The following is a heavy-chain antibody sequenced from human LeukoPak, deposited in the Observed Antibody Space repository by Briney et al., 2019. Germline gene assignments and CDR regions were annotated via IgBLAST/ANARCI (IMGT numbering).Heavy chain of an antibody. CDR1: GFTFSSYS. Sequence: AGGSLRLSCAASGFTFSSYSMNWVRQAPGKGLEWVSSISSSSSNIYYADSVKGRFTISRDNVRNSLYLQMNSLRDEDTAVYYCARDRGGTGTSFDYWGQGTLVTVSS. D-gene: IGHD1-1*01. CDR2: ISSSSSNI. J-gene: IGHJ4*02. V-gene: IGHV3-48*02. CDR3: ARDRGGTGTSFDY.